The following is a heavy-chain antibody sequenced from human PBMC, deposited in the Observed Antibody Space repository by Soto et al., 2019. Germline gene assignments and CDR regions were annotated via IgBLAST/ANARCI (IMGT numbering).Heavy chain of an antibody. Sequence: GGSLKLSVAASGFTFSSYWRHWFRQAPGKGLGWVSRINMDGSSTSYGDSVKGRFTISRDNAKNTLYLQMNSLRAEDTAVYYCARSGYSYGWSAYYYYGMDVWGQGTTVTVSS. CDR2: INMDGSST. CDR1: GFTFSSYW. CDR3: ARSGYSYGWSAYYYYGMDV. J-gene: IGHJ6*02. V-gene: IGHV3-74*01. D-gene: IGHD5-18*01.